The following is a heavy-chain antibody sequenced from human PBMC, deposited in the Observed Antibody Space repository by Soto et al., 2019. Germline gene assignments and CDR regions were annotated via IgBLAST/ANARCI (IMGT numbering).Heavy chain of an antibody. D-gene: IGHD1-26*01. CDR3: ARIRDSGTYPNVGYFDS. Sequence: SGPTLVNPTHTLTLTCTFSGVSLSTSGRSVGWIRQPPGKALEWLAFIDWDDDKYYSTSLKTRLTISKDTYKNQVVPKMTNMNDVKAGADYCARIRDSGTYPNVGYFDSLGEGTLVTFCS. CDR1: GVSLSTSGRS. V-gene: IGHV2-70*01. CDR2: IDWDDDK. J-gene: IGHJ4*02.